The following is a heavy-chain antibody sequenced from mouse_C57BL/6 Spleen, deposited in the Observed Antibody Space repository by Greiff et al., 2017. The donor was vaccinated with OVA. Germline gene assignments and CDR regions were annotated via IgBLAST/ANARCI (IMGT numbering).Heavy chain of an antibody. CDR3: GRISNYYGSSPYYFDD. CDR2: IWWDDVK. Sequence: QVPLKECGPGILQPSQTLSLSCSFSGFSLSTFGMGVGWIRQPSGQGLEWLAHIWWDDVKYYNPALKRWLIISKDTSKTQTFFKIANVHTADNATYYCGRISNYYGSSPYYFDDWGKGTTLTVSS. J-gene: IGHJ2*01. V-gene: IGHV8-8*01. CDR1: GFSLSTFGMG. D-gene: IGHD1-1*01.